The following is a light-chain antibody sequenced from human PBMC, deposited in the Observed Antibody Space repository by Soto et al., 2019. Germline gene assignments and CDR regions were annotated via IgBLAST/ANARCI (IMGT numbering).Light chain of an antibody. CDR2: GTS. J-gene: IGKJ1*01. CDR1: QSVSSAY. CDR3: LQYDNSPGWT. Sequence: EIVLTQSPGTLSLSPGERATLSCRATQSVSSAYLAWYQQKSGQPPRLLISGTSSRAAGIPDRFSGSGSGTDFTHTISRLEPEDFAVYDCLQYDNSPGWTVGQGTEVEIK. V-gene: IGKV3-20*01.